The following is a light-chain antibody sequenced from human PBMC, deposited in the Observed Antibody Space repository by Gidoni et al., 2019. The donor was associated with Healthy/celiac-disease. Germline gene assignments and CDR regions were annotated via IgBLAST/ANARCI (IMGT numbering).Light chain of an antibody. J-gene: IGKJ2*01. Sequence: IQMTQSPSSLPASVGDRVTITCQSSHDISNYVNLYQQKPGKAPKLLLYDASNLETGGPSRFSGGGSGTDFTFTISSLQPEDIATYYCQQYDHLPLTFGQGTKLEIK. CDR2: DAS. CDR1: HDISNY. V-gene: IGKV1-33*01. CDR3: QQYDHLPLT.